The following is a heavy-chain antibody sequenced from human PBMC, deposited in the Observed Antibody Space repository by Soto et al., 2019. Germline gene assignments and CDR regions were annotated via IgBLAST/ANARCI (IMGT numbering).Heavy chain of an antibody. CDR1: GGTFSSYA. D-gene: IGHD1-26*01. CDR3: ATREWELLPYFDY. Sequence: SVKVSCKASGGTFSSYAISWVRQAPGQGLEWMGGIIPIFGTANYAQKFQGRVTITEDESTSTAYMELSSLRSEDTAVYYCATREWELLPYFDYWGQGTLVTVSS. CDR2: IIPIFGTA. V-gene: IGHV1-69*13. J-gene: IGHJ4*02.